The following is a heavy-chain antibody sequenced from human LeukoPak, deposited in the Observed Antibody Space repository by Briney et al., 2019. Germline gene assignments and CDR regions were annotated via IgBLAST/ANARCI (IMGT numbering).Heavy chain of an antibody. Sequence: GGSLRLSCAASAFTFRTYGMHWVRQAPGKGLKWVAVISYDANNKNYADSVKGRFTISRDNAKNSLYLQMNSLRAEDTAVYYCARSEEQGVVAGRRLGHWGQGTLVTVSS. V-gene: IGHV3-30*03. CDR3: ARSEEQGVVAGRRLGH. CDR2: ISYDANNK. CDR1: AFTFRTYG. D-gene: IGHD6-19*01. J-gene: IGHJ5*02.